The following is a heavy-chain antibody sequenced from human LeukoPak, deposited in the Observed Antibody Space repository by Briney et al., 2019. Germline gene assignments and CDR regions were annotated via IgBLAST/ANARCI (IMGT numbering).Heavy chain of an antibody. J-gene: IGHJ4*02. Sequence: GRSLRLSCAASGFTFRSYALHWVRQAPGKGLEWVAVISDDGNNKYYADSVKGQFTISRDNSRNTLYLQMNSLRAEDTAVYYCARDRSGWSSVIYYWGQGTLVTVSS. CDR2: ISDDGNNK. CDR3: ARDRSGWSSVIYY. D-gene: IGHD3-3*01. CDR1: GFTFRSYA. V-gene: IGHV3-30*04.